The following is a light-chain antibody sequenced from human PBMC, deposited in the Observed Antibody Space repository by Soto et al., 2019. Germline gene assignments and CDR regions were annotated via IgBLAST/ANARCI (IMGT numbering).Light chain of an antibody. V-gene: IGLV2-11*01. CDR1: SSDIGGRDY. CDR3: CSYAGNYIFVL. CDR2: DVN. J-gene: IGLJ2*01. Sequence: QSALTQPRSVSGSPGQSVTISCAGSSSDIGGRDYVSWYQQHPGKAPQLMIYDVNKRPSGVPDRFSGSKSDNTASLTISGLRAEDEADYYCCSYAGNYIFVLFGGGTKVTVL.